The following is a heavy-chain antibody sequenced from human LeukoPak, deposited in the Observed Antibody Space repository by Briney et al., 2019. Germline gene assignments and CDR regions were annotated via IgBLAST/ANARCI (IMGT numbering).Heavy chain of an antibody. V-gene: IGHV3-23*01. CDR1: GFAFGTYA. J-gene: IGHJ4*02. D-gene: IGHD2/OR15-2a*01. Sequence: GGSLRLSCAGSGFAFGTYAMSWVRQAPGMGLEWVSSISADGQVTYYADSVEGRFTVSRDNSKSTLYLQLNSLRAEDTATYYCARDPYNTTLDRLAHWGQGTLVTVSS. CDR2: ISADGQVT. CDR3: ARDPYNTTLDRLAH.